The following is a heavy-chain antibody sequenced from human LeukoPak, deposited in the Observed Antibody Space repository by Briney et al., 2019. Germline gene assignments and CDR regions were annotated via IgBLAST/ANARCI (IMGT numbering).Heavy chain of an antibody. D-gene: IGHD3-22*01. CDR3: ARGGIAAAGFYYYDSSGYYFDY. CDR2: IYPGDSDT. J-gene: IGHJ4*02. V-gene: IGHV5-51*01. Sequence: GESLKISCKGSGYSFTSYWIGWVRQMPGKGLEWMGIIYPGDSDTRYSPSFQGQVTISADKSISTAYLQWSSLKASDTAMYYCARGGIAAAGFYYYDSSGYYFDYWGQGTLVTVSS. CDR1: GYSFTSYW.